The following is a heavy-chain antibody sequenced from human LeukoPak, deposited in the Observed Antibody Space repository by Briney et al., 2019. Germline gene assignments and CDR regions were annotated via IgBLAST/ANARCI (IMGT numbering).Heavy chain of an antibody. Sequence: SETLSLTCTVSGGSLRNYYWSWIRRPPGKGLEYIGNIFYSGSTTYNPSLKSRVTISVDTSNNQFSLKLNSVIAADTAVYYCARTPSIAAAGIFDYWGQGILVTVS. CDR1: GGSLRNYY. CDR3: ARTPSIAAAGIFDY. V-gene: IGHV4-59*01. D-gene: IGHD6-13*01. J-gene: IGHJ4*02. CDR2: IFYSGST.